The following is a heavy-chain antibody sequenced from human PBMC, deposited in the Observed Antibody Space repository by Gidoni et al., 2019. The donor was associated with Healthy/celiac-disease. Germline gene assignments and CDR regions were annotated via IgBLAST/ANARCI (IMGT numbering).Heavy chain of an antibody. V-gene: IGHV2-26*01. D-gene: IGHD3-3*01. CDR2: IFSNDEK. Sequence: QVTLKESGPVLVKPTETLTLTCTVYGFSLSNASMGVSWIRQPPGKALEWLAHIFSNDEKSYSTSLKSRLTISKDTSKSQVVLTTTNMDPVDTATYYCARIRRITIFGVVIPYWFDPWGQGTLVTVSS. CDR3: ARIRRITIFGVVIPYWFDP. J-gene: IGHJ5*02. CDR1: GFSLSNASMG.